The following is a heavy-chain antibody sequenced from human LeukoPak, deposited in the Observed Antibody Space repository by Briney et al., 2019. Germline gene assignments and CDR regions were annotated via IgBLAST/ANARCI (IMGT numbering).Heavy chain of an antibody. V-gene: IGHV4-61*02. J-gene: IGHJ6*03. Sequence: SETLSLTCTVSGGSISSDRYSWSWIRQPAGKGLEWIGRIYTSGSTNYNPSLKSRVTISVDTSKNQFSLKLSSVTAADTAVYYCARTTEGGYSYGYFYYYYMDVWGKGTTVTISS. CDR3: ARTTEGGYSYGYFYYYYMDV. CDR1: GGSISSDRYS. CDR2: IYTSGST. D-gene: IGHD5-18*01.